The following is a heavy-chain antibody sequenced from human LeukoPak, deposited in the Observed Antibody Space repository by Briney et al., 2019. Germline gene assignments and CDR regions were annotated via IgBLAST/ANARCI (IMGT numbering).Heavy chain of an antibody. CDR1: GGSIYSGTYY. CDR3: ARHGVYCSGGSCYPYYFDY. CDR2: IYYSGST. V-gene: IGHV4-61*05. D-gene: IGHD2-15*01. J-gene: IGHJ4*02. Sequence: PSETLSLTCTVSGGSIYSGTYYWGWIRQPPGKGLEWIGYIYYSGSTNYNPSLKSRVTISLDTSKNQFSLKLSSVTAADTAVYYCARHGVYCSGGSCYPYYFDYWGQGTLVTVSS.